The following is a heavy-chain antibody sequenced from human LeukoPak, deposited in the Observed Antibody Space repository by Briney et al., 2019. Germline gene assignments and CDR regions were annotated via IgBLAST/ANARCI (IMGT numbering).Heavy chain of an antibody. J-gene: IGHJ4*02. Sequence: SETLSLTCTVSGGSISSGSYYWSWIRQPAGKGLEWIGRIYTSGSTNYNPSLKSRVTISVDTSKNQFSLKLSSVTAADTAVYYCARDRGSIFGDYWGQGTLVTVSS. CDR2: IYTSGST. D-gene: IGHD3-3*01. CDR1: GGSISSGSYY. CDR3: ARDRGSIFGDY. V-gene: IGHV4-61*02.